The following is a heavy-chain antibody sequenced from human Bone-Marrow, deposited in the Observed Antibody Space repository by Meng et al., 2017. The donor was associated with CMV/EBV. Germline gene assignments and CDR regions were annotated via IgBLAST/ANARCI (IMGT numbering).Heavy chain of an antibody. Sequence: GAFSGYYWSWNRQPPGKGLEWIGEINHSGSTNYNQSLKSRVTISVDTSKNHFSLKLSSVTAADTAVYYCARGTRGDVVVVAATPFDYWGQGTLVTVSS. CDR2: INHSGST. CDR1: GAFSGYY. CDR3: ARGTRGDVVVVAATPFDY. D-gene: IGHD2-15*01. V-gene: IGHV4-34*01. J-gene: IGHJ4*02.